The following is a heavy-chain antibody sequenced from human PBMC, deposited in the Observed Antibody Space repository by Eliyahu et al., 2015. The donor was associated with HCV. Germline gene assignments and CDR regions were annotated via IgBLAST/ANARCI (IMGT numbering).Heavy chain of an antibody. J-gene: IGHJ4*02. CDR1: GGSISTGDYS. Sequence: QVQLQESGPGLVKPSETLSLTCTVSGGSISTGDYSWNWXRQHPGKGLEWIGHIYYSGSTSYNPSLKSRISISVDMSKNQFFLNLKSVTAADTAVYYCARAGYFDFWGPGTLVTVSS. CDR3: ARAGYFDF. CDR2: IYYSGST. V-gene: IGHV4-31*03. D-gene: IGHD3-3*01.